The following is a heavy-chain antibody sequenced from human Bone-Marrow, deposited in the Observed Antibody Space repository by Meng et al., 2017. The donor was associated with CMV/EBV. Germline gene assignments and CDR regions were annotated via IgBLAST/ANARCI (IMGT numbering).Heavy chain of an antibody. D-gene: IGHD2-8*01. J-gene: IGHJ4*02. V-gene: IGHV3-7*01. Sequence: WGSLRLSCAASGFTFSNAWMSWVRQAPGKGLEWVANIKQDGSEKYYVDSVKGRFTISRDNGKNSVYLQMNSLRAEDTAVYYCARDSGRMNYWGQGTLVTVSS. CDR3: ARDSGRMNY. CDR1: GFTFSNAW. CDR2: IKQDGSEK.